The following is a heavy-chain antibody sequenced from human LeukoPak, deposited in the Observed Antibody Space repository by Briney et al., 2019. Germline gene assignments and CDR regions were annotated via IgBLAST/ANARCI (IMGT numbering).Heavy chain of an antibody. J-gene: IGHJ4*02. V-gene: IGHV3-13*01. CDR1: GFTFSSYD. CDR3: ARDRQEEQLDY. D-gene: IGHD1/OR15-1a*01. Sequence: GGSLRLSCAASGFTFSSYDMHWVRQATGKGLEWVSAIGTAGDTYYPGSVKGRFTISRENAKNSLYLQMNSLRAEDTAVYYCARDRQEEQLDYWGQGTLVTVSS. CDR2: IGTAGDT.